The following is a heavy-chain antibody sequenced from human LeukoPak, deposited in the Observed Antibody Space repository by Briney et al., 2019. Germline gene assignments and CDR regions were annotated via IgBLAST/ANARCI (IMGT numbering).Heavy chain of an antibody. D-gene: IGHD3-10*01. Sequence: ASVKVSCKASGYTFTSYDIHWVRQASGHGLEWMGWMNPKSAHTGLAQRFQGSVTLTRNTSISTAYMELSSLTSEDTAMYYCTRGPSCHSKWVGGMWFDPWGQGTLVSVSS. J-gene: IGHJ5*02. CDR3: TRGPSCHSKWVGGMWFDP. CDR1: GYTFTSYD. V-gene: IGHV1-8*01. CDR2: MNPKSAHT.